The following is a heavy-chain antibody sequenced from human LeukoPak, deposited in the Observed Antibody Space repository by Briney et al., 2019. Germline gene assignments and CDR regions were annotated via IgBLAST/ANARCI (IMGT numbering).Heavy chain of an antibody. CDR2: IIPIFGTA. CDR1: GGTLSSYA. Sequence: GASVKVSCKASGGTLSSYAISWVRQAPGQGLEWMGGIIPIFGTANYAQKFQGRVTITADESTSTAYMELSSLRSEDTAVYYCASGDYYYGMDVWGQGTTVTVSS. V-gene: IGHV1-69*13. CDR3: ASGDYYYGMDV. J-gene: IGHJ6*02.